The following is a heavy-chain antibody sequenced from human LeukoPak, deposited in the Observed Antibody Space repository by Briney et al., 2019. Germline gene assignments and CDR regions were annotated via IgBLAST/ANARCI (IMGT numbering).Heavy chain of an antibody. CDR1: GGTFSSYA. V-gene: IGHV1-18*01. D-gene: IGHD1-14*01. Sequence: ASGKVSCKASGGTFSSYAISWVRQAPGQGLEWMGWINPNSGGTNYAQKLQGRVTMTTDTSTSTAYMELRSLRSDDTAVYYCARKVGNPGAFDIWGQGTMVTVSS. J-gene: IGHJ3*02. CDR2: INPNSGGT. CDR3: ARKVGNPGAFDI.